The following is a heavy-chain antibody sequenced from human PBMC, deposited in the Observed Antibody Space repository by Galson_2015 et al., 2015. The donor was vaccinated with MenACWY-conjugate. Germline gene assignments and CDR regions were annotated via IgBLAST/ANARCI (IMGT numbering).Heavy chain of an antibody. Sequence: SMRLSCAASGFSFSLSHMKWVRQAPGKGLEWVSAVSVRTNRIYYTDSVRGRFTISRDNAKNSLYLQMNSLRAEDTAVYYCAREDPTMNDALEFWVQGTMVTVSS. CDR3: AREDPTMNDALEF. V-gene: IGHV3-21*01. J-gene: IGHJ3*01. D-gene: IGHD5-18*01. CDR2: VSVRTNRI. CDR1: GFSFSLSH.